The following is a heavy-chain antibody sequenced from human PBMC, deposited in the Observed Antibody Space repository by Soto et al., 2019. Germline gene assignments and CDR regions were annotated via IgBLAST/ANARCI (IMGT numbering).Heavy chain of an antibody. CDR1: GYTFTNHG. CDR2: INPYTGNT. Sequence: QVQLVQSGAEVKKPGASVRVSCKASGYTFTNHGILWVRQAPGQGLEWMGWINPYTGNTNYAQKLQGRVIMTTDTSTSTAYMDLESLTSDDTAVYYWARAHPPNQLPGSRFDPWGQGTLVTVSS. D-gene: IGHD2-2*01. J-gene: IGHJ5*02. V-gene: IGHV1-18*01. CDR3: ARAHPPNQLPGSRFDP.